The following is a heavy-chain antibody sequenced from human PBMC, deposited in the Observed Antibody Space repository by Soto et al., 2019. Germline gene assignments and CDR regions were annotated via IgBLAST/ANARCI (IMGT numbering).Heavy chain of an antibody. V-gene: IGHV3-23*01. CDR3: AKKVTIYAVDPADY. D-gene: IGHD3-3*01. CDR2: MSGSGDDA. J-gene: IGHJ4*02. Sequence: AGSLRLSCAASGFTFSNYGMSWVRQAPGKGLEWVSVMSGSGDDAYYADSVKGRFTISRDNSKNMLYLQMNSLRAEDTAVYFCAKKVTIYAVDPADYWGQGTQVTVSS. CDR1: GFTFSNYG.